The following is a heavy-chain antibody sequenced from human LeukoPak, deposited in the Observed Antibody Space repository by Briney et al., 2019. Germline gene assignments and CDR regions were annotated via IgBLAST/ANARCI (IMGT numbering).Heavy chain of an antibody. Sequence: SVKVSCQASGYTFTGYYMHWVRQAPARGLAGVGWINPNSGGTHFAQKLQDRVTITKDTSISTSNMELSRLRSDDTAVYYCARGGTEGYCSSTSCPTAGNYYYYYGMDVGGQGPTVAASS. CDR1: GYTFTGYY. J-gene: IGHJ6*02. V-gene: IGHV1-2*02. CDR2: INPNSGGT. D-gene: IGHD2-2*01. CDR3: ARGGTEGYCSSTSCPTAGNYYYYYGMDV.